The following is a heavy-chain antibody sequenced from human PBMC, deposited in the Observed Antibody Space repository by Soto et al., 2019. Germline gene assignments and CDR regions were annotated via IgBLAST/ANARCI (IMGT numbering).Heavy chain of an antibody. CDR1: GGSISSGGYY. V-gene: IGHV4-31*03. J-gene: IGHJ4*02. D-gene: IGHD6-13*01. CDR2: IYYSGST. CDR3: ARGPNSSSWEFDY. Sequence: SETLSLTCTVSGGSISSGGYYWSWIRQHPGKGLEWIGYIYYSGSTYYNPSLKSRVTISVDTSKNQFSLKLSSVTAADTAVYYCARGPNSSSWEFDYWGQGTLVTVSS.